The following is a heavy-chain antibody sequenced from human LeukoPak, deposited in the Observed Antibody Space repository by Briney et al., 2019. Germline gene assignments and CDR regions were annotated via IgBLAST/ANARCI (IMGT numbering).Heavy chain of an antibody. CDR1: GGSLSGYY. V-gene: IGHV4-34*01. J-gene: IGHJ6*02. D-gene: IGHD2-21*02. CDR2: INHSGST. CDR3: ARKGLYCGGDCYSYYYYYYGMDV. Sequence: RSSETLSLTCAVYGGSLSGYYWSWIRQPPGKGLEWIGEINHSGSTNYNPSLKSRVTVSVDTSKNQFSLKLSSVTAADTAVYYCARKGLYCGGDCYSYYYYYYGMDVWGQGTTVTVSS.